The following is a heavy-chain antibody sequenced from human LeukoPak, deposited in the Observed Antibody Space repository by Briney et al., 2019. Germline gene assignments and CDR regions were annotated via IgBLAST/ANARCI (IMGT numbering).Heavy chain of an antibody. V-gene: IGHV4-39*02. J-gene: IGHJ5*02. CDR3: ARDDSSSWYGGDP. CDR1: GGSISSSSYC. D-gene: IGHD6-13*01. Sequence: PSEPLSLTCTVSGGSISSSSYCWGWIRQPPGKGLEWIGSIYYSGSTYSNPSLKSRVTISVDTSKNQFSLQLSSVTAADTSVYYCARDDSSSWYGGDPWGQGTLVTVSS. CDR2: IYYSGST.